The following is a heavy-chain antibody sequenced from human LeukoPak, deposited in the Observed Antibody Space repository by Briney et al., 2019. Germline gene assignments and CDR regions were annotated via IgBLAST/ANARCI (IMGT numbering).Heavy chain of an antibody. D-gene: IGHD3-22*01. CDR1: GFTVSSNY. CDR2: ISSSSSYI. J-gene: IGHJ4*02. V-gene: IGHV3-21*01. CDR3: ARGASSVVITASFDY. Sequence: GGSLRLSCAASGFTVSSNYMSWVRQAPGKGLEWVSSISSSSSYIYYADSVKGRFTISRDNAKNSLYLQMNSLRAEDTAVYYCARGASSVVITASFDYWGQGTLVTVSS.